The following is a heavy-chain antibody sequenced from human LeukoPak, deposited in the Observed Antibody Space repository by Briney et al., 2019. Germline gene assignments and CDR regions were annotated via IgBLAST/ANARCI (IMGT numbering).Heavy chain of an antibody. J-gene: IGHJ4*02. V-gene: IGHV4-39*01. CDR1: GGSISSSSYY. D-gene: IGHD3-3*01. CDR2: IYYSGST. CDR3: ARQWGHYDFWSGYQYYFDY. Sequence: PSETLSLTCTVSGGSISSSSYYWGWIRQPPGKRLEWIGSIYYSGSTYYNPSLKSRVTISVDTSKNQFSLKLSSVTAADTAVYYCARQWGHYDFWSGYQYYFDYWGQGTLVTVSS.